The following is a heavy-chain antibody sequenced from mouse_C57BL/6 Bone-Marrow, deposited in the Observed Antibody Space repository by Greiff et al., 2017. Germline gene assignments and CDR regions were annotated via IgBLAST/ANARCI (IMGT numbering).Heavy chain of an antibody. D-gene: IGHD2-1*01. Sequence: EVQLQQSGAELARPGASVKLSCKASGYTFTSYGISWVKQRPEQGLEWIGWIDPENGDTEYASKFQGKATITADTSSNTAYLQLSSLTSEDTAVYYCTTIYYGNYWFAYWGQGTLVTVAA. V-gene: IGHV14-4*01. CDR1: GYTFTSYG. CDR3: TTIYYGNYWFAY. CDR2: IDPENGDT. J-gene: IGHJ3*01.